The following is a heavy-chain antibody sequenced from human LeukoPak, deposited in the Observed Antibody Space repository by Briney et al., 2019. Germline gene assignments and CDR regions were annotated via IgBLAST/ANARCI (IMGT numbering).Heavy chain of an antibody. CDR3: ARVSGSLVNQLWFGELLMYYYYYMDV. J-gene: IGHJ6*03. CDR2: INWNGGST. Sequence: SWGSLSLSCAASGFTFDDYGMTWVRQAPGKGLEWVSGINWNGGSTGYADSVKGRFTISRDNAKNSLYLQMNSLRAEDTALYYCARVSGSLVNQLWFGELLMYYYYYMDVWGKGTTVTVSS. D-gene: IGHD3-10*01. CDR1: GFTFDDYG. V-gene: IGHV3-20*04.